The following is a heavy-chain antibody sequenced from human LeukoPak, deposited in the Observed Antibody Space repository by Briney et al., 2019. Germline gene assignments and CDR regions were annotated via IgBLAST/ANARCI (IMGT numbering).Heavy chain of an antibody. CDR3: ARDRSRGLLDAFDI. Sequence: GGSLGLSCAASGFTFSSYGMNWVRQAPGKGLEWVSSISSHSSYIYYADSVKGRFTISRDNAKNSLYLQMNSLRAEDTAVYYCARDRSRGLLDAFDIWGQGTMVTVSS. V-gene: IGHV3-21*01. CDR2: ISSHSSYI. J-gene: IGHJ3*02. CDR1: GFTFSSYG. D-gene: IGHD5-18*01.